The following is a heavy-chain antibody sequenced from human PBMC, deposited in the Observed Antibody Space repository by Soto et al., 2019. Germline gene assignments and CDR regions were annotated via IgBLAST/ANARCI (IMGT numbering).Heavy chain of an antibody. Sequence: PSETLSLTCTVSGASIIGYYWSWIRQPAGTGLEWIGRIYTSGNTNYNPSLKSRVTMSVDTSKNQFSLKLSSVTAADTAVYYCARDYDFWSGSYGMDVWGQGTTVTVSS. J-gene: IGHJ6*02. D-gene: IGHD3-3*01. CDR2: IYTSGNT. CDR1: GASIIGYY. V-gene: IGHV4-4*07. CDR3: ARDYDFWSGSYGMDV.